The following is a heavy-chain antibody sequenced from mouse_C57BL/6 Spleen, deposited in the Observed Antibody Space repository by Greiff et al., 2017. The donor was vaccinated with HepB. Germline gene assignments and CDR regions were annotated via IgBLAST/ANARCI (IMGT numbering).Heavy chain of an antibody. CDR2: IDPNSGGT. CDR1: GYTFTSYW. V-gene: IGHV1-72*01. J-gene: IGHJ1*03. D-gene: IGHD1-1*01. Sequence: QVHVKQPGAELVKPGASVKLSCKASGYTFTSYWMHWVKQRPGRGLEWIGRIDPNSGGTKYNEKFKSKATLTVDKPSSTAYMQLSSLTSEDSAVYYCARWRLDGSSYRYFDVWGTGTTVTVSS. CDR3: ARWRLDGSSYRYFDV.